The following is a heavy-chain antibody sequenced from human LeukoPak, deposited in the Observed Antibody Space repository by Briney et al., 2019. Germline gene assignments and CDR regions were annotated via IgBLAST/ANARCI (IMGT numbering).Heavy chain of an antibody. Sequence: GRSLRLSCAASGFTFSSYGMHWVRQAPGKGLEWVAVIWYDGSNKYYADSVKGRFTISRDNSKNTLYLQMSSLRAEDTAVYYCAREAKDYYYGMDVWGQGTTVTVSS. CDR2: IWYDGSNK. CDR1: GFTFSSYG. V-gene: IGHV3-33*01. J-gene: IGHJ6*02. CDR3: AREAKDYYYGMDV.